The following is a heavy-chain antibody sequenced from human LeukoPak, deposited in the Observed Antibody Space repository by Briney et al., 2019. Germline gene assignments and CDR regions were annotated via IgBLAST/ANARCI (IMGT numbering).Heavy chain of an antibody. CDR1: GGSFSGYY. J-gene: IGHJ5*02. V-gene: IGHV4-34*01. CDR2: INHSGST. Sequence: SETLSLTCAVYGGSFSGYYWSWIRQPPGKGLEWIGEINHSGSTNYNPSLKSRVTISVDTSKNQFSLKLSSVTAADTAVYYCARGWSRGDWFDPWGQGTLVTVSS. CDR3: ARGWSRGDWFDP.